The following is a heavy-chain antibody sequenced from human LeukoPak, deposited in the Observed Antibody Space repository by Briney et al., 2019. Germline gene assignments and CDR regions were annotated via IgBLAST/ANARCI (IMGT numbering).Heavy chain of an antibody. CDR2: ISGSGGST. Sequence: GGSLRLSCAASGFTFSSYAMSWVRQAPGKGLEWVSAISGSGGSTYYADSVKGRFTISRDNSKNTLYLQMNSLRAEDTAVYYCAKDIRSSGCSKYSDYWGQGTLVTVSS. CDR1: GFTFSSYA. J-gene: IGHJ4*02. CDR3: AKDIRSSGCSKYSDY. D-gene: IGHD6-19*01. V-gene: IGHV3-23*01.